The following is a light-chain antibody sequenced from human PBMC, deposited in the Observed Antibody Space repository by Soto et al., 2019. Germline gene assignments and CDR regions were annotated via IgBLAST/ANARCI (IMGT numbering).Light chain of an antibody. J-gene: IGKJ1*01. V-gene: IGKV3-20*01. CDR1: QNVNSDY. Sequence: EIVLTQSPGTLSLSPGERATLSCRASQNVNSDYLAWYQQKPGQPPRLLINGASTRATGIPDRFTGSGSGTDFTLPISSLEPEEVSVDYCQQLFRSQWTFGQGTKVESK. CDR2: GAS. CDR3: QQLFRSQWT.